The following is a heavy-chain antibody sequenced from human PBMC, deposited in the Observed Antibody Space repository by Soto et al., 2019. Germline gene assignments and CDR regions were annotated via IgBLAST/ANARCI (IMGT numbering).Heavy chain of an antibody. CDR1: GGTFSSYS. V-gene: IGHV1-69*01. J-gene: IGHJ4*02. CDR3: ARDGGRHSGGIDY. D-gene: IGHD1-26*01. Sequence: QVQLVQSGAEVKKPGSSVKVSCKASGGTFSSYSINWVRQAPGQGLEWMGEIIPIFGTANYAQKFQGRVTITAEESTSPAYMELSSLRSEETAVYFCARDGGRHSGGIDYWGQGTLVTVSS. CDR2: IIPIFGTA.